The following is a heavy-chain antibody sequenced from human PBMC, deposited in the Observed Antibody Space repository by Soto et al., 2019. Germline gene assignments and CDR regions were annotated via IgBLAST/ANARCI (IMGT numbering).Heavy chain of an antibody. J-gene: IGHJ6*02. Sequence: QVQLVQSGAEVKKPGSSVTVSCKASGGTFGNSAISWVRQAPGQGLEWMGGITPIFPTPDYAQRFQGRVTITADESTTTAYTELPSLTSQDTAVSYCSRDKVRLQLAGNYYYGIDVWGQGTTVTVPS. CDR3: SRDKVRLQLAGNYYYGIDV. CDR2: ITPIFPTP. V-gene: IGHV1-69*12. CDR1: GGTFGNSA. D-gene: IGHD5-12*01.